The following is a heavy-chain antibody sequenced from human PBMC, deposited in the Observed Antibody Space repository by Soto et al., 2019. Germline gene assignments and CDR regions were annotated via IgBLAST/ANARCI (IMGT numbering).Heavy chain of an antibody. CDR2: ISSSSSTI. CDR3: ARDVPYRSAPN. J-gene: IGHJ1*01. CDR1: GFTFSSYW. Sequence: GVSLRLSCAASGFTFSSYWMSWVRQAPGKGLEWVSYISSSSSTIYYADSVKGRFTISRDNAKNSLYLQMNSLRGEDTAVYYCARDVPYRSAPNWGQGTLVTVSS. D-gene: IGHD3-10*01. V-gene: IGHV3-48*01.